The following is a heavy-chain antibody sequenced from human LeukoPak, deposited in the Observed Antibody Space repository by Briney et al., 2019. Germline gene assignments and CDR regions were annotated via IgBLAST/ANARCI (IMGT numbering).Heavy chain of an antibody. D-gene: IGHD3-3*01. CDR1: GGSISSYY. V-gene: IGHV4-59*08. Sequence: SETLSLTCTVSGGSISSYYWSWIRQPPGKGLEWIAYIYYSGTTNYNPSLKSRVTISVDTSTNQFSLKLSSVTAADTAVYYCARRIGAPTDRFDPWGQGTLVTVSS. CDR2: IYYSGTT. CDR3: ARRIGAPTDRFDP. J-gene: IGHJ5*02.